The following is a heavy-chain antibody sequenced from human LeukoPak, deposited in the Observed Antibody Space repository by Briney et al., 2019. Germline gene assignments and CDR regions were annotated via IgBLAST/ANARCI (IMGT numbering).Heavy chain of an antibody. J-gene: IGHJ6*02. CDR2: INHSGST. Sequence: SENLSLTCAVYGGSFSGYYWSWIRQPPGKGLEWIGEINHSGSTNYNPSLKSRVTISVDTSKNQFSLKLSSVTAADTAVYYCARGPPRGYSGYGRGMDVWGQGTTVTVSS. CDR3: ARGPPRGYSGYGRGMDV. V-gene: IGHV4-34*01. CDR1: GGSFSGYY. D-gene: IGHD5-12*01.